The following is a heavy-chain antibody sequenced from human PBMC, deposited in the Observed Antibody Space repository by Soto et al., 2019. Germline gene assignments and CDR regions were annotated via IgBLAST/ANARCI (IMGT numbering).Heavy chain of an antibody. V-gene: IGHV3-74*01. CDR1: GFTFSSYW. Sequence: PGGSLRLSCAASGFTFSSYWMHWVRQAPGKGLVWVSRINGDGTITGYADFVKGRFSISRDSAKNTLYLQMNSLRAEDTAVYYCVRDLSVTTKFDYWGQGTLVTVSS. CDR2: INGDGTIT. D-gene: IGHD4-17*01. CDR3: VRDLSVTTKFDY. J-gene: IGHJ4*02.